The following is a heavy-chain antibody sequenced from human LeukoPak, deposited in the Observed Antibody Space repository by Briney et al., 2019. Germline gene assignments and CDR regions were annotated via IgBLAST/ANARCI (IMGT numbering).Heavy chain of an antibody. Sequence: GGSLRLSCAASRFTFTTYWMNWLRQAPGKGLEWVANINQDGSEKYYVDSVKGRFSISRDNAKDSVYLQMNSLRAEDTALYYCARGFDGANAFDVWGQGTMVTVSS. CDR3: ARGFDGANAFDV. CDR1: RFTFTTYW. J-gene: IGHJ3*01. V-gene: IGHV3-7*01. CDR2: INQDGSEK.